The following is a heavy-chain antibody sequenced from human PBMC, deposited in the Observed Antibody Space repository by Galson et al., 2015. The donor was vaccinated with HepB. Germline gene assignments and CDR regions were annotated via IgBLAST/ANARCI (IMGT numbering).Heavy chain of an antibody. D-gene: IGHD3-22*01. CDR2: IKQDGSEK. J-gene: IGHJ4*02. Sequence: SLRLSCAASGFTFSSYWMSWVRQAPGKGLEWVANIKQDGSEKYYVDSVKGRFTISRDNARNSLYLQMNSLRAEDTAVYYCARTFYYDSSGYYYGNYLDYWGQGTLVTVSS. CDR3: ARTFYYDSSGYYYGNYLDY. CDR1: GFTFSSYW. V-gene: IGHV3-7*01.